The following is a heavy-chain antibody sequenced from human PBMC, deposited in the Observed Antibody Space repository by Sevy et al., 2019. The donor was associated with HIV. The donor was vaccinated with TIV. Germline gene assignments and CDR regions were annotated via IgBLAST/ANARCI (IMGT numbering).Heavy chain of an antibody. J-gene: IGHJ4*02. Sequence: ASVKVSCKVSGYTFTRYYMHWVRQAPGQGLEWMGIINPSGGSTSYAQRFQGRVTMTRDTSTSTVYMELSSLRSEDTAVYYCARGVTYYYDSSGYMDYWGQGTLVTVSS. CDR2: INPSGGST. CDR3: ARGVTYYYDSSGYMDY. CDR1: GYTFTRYY. D-gene: IGHD3-22*01. V-gene: IGHV1-46*01.